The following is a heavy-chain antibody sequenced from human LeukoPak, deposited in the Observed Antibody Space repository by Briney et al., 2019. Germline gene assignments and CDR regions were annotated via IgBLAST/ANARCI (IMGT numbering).Heavy chain of an antibody. V-gene: IGHV3-23*01. CDR1: GFTFSSYG. J-gene: IGHJ5*02. CDR2: ISGSGGST. CDR3: ARGYSYGYDP. D-gene: IGHD5-18*01. Sequence: GGSLRLSCAASGFTFSSYGMSWVRQAPGKGLEWVSAISGSGGSTYYADSVKGRFTISRDNAKNLLYLQMNSLRAEDTAVYYCARGYSYGYDPWGQGTLVTVSS.